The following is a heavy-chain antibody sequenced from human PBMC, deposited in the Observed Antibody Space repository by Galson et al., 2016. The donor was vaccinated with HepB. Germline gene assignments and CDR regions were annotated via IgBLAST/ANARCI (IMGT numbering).Heavy chain of an antibody. CDR3: ARPRDNYGHAIDI. D-gene: IGHD3-10*01. V-gene: IGHV3-21*01. CDR2: ISSGSAYK. J-gene: IGHJ3*02. Sequence: LSCAGSGFTFRNYHMNWVRQTPGKGLEWVSSISSGSAYKYYADSVKGRFSIFRDNAKNSLYLQMNSLRVVDTAVYYCARPRDNYGHAIDIWGQWTMVTVSS. CDR1: GFTFRNYH.